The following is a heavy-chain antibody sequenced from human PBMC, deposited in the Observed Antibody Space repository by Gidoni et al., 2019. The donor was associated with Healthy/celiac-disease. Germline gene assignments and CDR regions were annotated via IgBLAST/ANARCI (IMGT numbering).Heavy chain of an antibody. Sequence: EVQLVESGGGLFRPGGSLRLSCAASGLPFSGYWMSWARQAPGKGLEWVANIKKDGSEKYYVDSVKGRFTISRDNAKNSLYLQMNSLRAEDTAVYYCARDNMVRGVMSWFDPWGQGTLVTVSS. CDR2: IKKDGSEK. J-gene: IGHJ5*02. CDR3: ARDNMVRGVMSWFDP. CDR1: GLPFSGYW. V-gene: IGHV3-7*03. D-gene: IGHD3-10*01.